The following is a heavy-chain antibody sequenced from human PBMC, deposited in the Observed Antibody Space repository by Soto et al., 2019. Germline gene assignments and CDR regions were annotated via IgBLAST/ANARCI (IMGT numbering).Heavy chain of an antibody. D-gene: IGHD3-10*01. CDR1: GFTFGDYA. CDR3: EKDINIYEYYYFGLDV. CDR2: ISWNSDNI. J-gene: IGHJ6*02. Sequence: GGSLRLSCAASGFTFGDYAMHWVRQAPGKGLEWVAGISWNSDNIDYADSVKGRFTISRDNAKNSLYLQMNSLRAEDTALYYCEKDINIYEYYYFGLDVWGQGTTVTVSS. V-gene: IGHV3-9*01.